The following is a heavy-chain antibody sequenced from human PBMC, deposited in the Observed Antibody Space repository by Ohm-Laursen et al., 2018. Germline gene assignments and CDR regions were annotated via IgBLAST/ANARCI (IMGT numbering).Heavy chain of an antibody. J-gene: IGHJ3*02. D-gene: IGHD1-26*01. CDR1: GYSFTGYY. Sequence: ASVKVSCKASGYSFTGYYLHWVRQAPGQGLEWMGWMNPSGDATLIQKFQGRVTMTRDTSISTAYMDLSGLRSDDTAVYYCVRYSGSSHDTFDIWGQGTMVTVSS. CDR3: VRYSGSSHDTFDI. V-gene: IGHV1-2*02. CDR2: MNPSGDA.